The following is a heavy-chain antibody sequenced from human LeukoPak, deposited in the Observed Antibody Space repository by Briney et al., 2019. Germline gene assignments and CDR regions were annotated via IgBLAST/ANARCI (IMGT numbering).Heavy chain of an antibody. V-gene: IGHV3-23*01. CDR3: AGGEYYYDSSGSLGYFDY. CDR2: ISGSGGST. J-gene: IGHJ4*02. Sequence: PGGSLRLSCAASGFTFSSYAMSWVRQAPGKGLEWVSAISGSGGSTYYADSVKGRFTISRDNSKNTLYLQMNSLRAEDTAVYYCAGGEYYYDSSGSLGYFDYWGQGTLVTVSS. CDR1: GFTFSSYA. D-gene: IGHD3-22*01.